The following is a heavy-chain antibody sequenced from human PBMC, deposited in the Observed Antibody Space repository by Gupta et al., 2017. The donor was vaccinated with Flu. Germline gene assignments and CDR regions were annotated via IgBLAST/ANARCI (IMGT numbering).Heavy chain of an antibody. Sequence: EVQLVESGGGLVQPGRSLRLSCAASGFTFDDYAMHWVRQAPGKGLEWVSGISWNSGSIGYADSVKGRFTISRDNAKNSLYLQMNSLRAEDTALYYCAKDYTNCSSTSCYSDYYYYGMDVWGQGTTVTVSS. D-gene: IGHD2-2*01. V-gene: IGHV3-9*01. CDR1: GFTFDDYA. J-gene: IGHJ6*02. CDR2: ISWNSGSI. CDR3: AKDYTNCSSTSCYSDYYYYGMDV.